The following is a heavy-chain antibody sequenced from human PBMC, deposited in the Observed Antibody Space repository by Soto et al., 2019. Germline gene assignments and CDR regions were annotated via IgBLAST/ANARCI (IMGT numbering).Heavy chain of an antibody. CDR3: ANYLGD. V-gene: IGHV3-9*01. CDR2: ISWNSGSI. CDR1: GFTFDDYA. Sequence: GGSLRLSCAASGFTFDDYAMHWVRQAPGKGLEWVSGISWNSGSIGYADSVKGRFTISRDNAKNSLYLQMNSLRAEDTALYYCANYLGDWGQGTLVTVSS. D-gene: IGHD3-10*01. J-gene: IGHJ1*01.